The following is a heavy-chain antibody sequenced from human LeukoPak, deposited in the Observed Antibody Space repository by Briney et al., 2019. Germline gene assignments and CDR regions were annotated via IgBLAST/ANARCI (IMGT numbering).Heavy chain of an antibody. CDR1: GFTLTSHA. D-gene: IGHD3-10*01. CDR2: INGGGDDP. Sequence: PGGSLRLSCAASGFTLTSHAMNWVRQAPGKGLEWVSIINGGGDDPQYADSVKGRFTISRDNSKNTLYLQMNSLRAEDTAVYYCARDREVRGVIIYYFDYWGQGTLVTVSS. J-gene: IGHJ4*02. V-gene: IGHV3-23*01. CDR3: ARDREVRGVIIYYFDY.